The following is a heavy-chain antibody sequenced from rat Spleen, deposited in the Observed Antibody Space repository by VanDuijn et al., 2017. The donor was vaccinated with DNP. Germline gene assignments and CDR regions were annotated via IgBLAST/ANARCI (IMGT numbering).Heavy chain of an antibody. CDR3: TRYYDSFDY. D-gene: IGHD1-1*01. V-gene: IGHV5-7*01. CDR2: ISYDGGRT. Sequence: EVQLVEFGGGLVQPGRSLKLSCAASGFTFSDYNMAWVRQAPKKGLEWVATISYDGGRTYYRDSVKGRFTISRDDAKTTLYLQMDSLRSEDTATYYCTRYYDSFDYWGRGVMVTVSS. J-gene: IGHJ2*01. CDR1: GFTFSDYN.